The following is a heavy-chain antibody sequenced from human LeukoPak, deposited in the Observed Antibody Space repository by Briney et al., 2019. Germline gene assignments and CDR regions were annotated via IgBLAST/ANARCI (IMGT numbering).Heavy chain of an antibody. V-gene: IGHV4-34*01. CDR1: GGSFSGFY. D-gene: IGHD1-1*01. CDR3: ARARHDPLEYGFYMDV. J-gene: IGHJ6*03. Sequence: PSETLSLTCAVDGGSFSGFYWSWVRQTPGKGLEWIGDINLTGNTNYNPSLTDYNPSLKSRVTISVDSSNNELSLKVTSLTAADTGVYYCARARHDPLEYGFYMDVWGKGTTVSVSS. CDR2: INLTGNT.